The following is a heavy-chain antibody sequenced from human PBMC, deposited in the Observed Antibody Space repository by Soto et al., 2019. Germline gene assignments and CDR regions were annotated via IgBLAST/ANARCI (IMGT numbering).Heavy chain of an antibody. Sequence: QVQLQESGPGLVKPSETLSLTCTVSGGSISSYYWSWIRQPPGKGLEWIGYIYYSGSTNYNPSLKSRVTISVDTSKNQFSLKLSSVTAADTAVYYCASYGSGSYLPIYYYYYYMDVWGKWTTVIVSS. J-gene: IGHJ6*03. CDR3: ASYGSGSYLPIYYYYYYMDV. V-gene: IGHV4-59*01. D-gene: IGHD3-10*01. CDR2: IYYSGST. CDR1: GGSISSYY.